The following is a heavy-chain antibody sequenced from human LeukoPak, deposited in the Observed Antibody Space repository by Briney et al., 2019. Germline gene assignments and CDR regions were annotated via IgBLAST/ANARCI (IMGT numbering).Heavy chain of an antibody. D-gene: IGHD2-8*02. CDR1: GFTFSSYA. J-gene: IGHJ4*02. V-gene: IGHV3-23*01. CDR3: ATYRQVLLPFES. Sequence: PGGSLRLSCAASGFTFSSYAMSWVRQTPGKGLEWVSAISGSGGSTYYADSVKGRFTISRDNSKNTLYLQMNSLRAEDTAIYYCATYRQVLLPFESWGQGTLVTVSS. CDR2: ISGSGGST.